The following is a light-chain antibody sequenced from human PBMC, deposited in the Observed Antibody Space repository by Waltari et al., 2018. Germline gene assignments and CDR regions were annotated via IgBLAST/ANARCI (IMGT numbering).Light chain of an antibody. Sequence: QSALTQPASVYGSPGQSITISCTGTNNAIGSYNLVAWYQHHSGKAPKVIIFEVNKRPSGVSNRFSGSKSGNTASLTVSGLHPEDEADYYCCSYAGTPRVVFGGGTKLTVL. CDR2: EVN. CDR3: CSYAGTPRVV. V-gene: IGLV2-23*02. J-gene: IGLJ2*01. CDR1: NNAIGSYNL.